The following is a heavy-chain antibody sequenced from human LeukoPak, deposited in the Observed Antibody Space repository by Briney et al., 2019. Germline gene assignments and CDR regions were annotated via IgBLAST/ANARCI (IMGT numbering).Heavy chain of an antibody. CDR3: AKVRLLGALDDAFDV. Sequence: PGGSLRLSCVASGLTFSSYWMSWVRQAPGKGLEWVAFIRHDGSHHYHVDSVKGRFTISRDNSKNTLYLQMTSLRPEDTAVYYCAKVRLLGALDDAFDVWGQGTMVTVYS. CDR1: GLTFSSYW. J-gene: IGHJ3*01. D-gene: IGHD3-16*01. V-gene: IGHV3-30*02. CDR2: IRHDGSHH.